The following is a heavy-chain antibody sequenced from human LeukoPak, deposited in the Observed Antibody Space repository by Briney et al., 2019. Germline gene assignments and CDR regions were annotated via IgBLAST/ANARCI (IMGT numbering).Heavy chain of an antibody. Sequence: GGSLRLSCAASGFTFSRYWMSWVRQAPEKGLEWVANIKQDGSEKYYVDSVKGRFTISSDSSKNALFLQMNSLRAEDTAMYFCARDGGGHEIDFWGQGTLVTVSS. D-gene: IGHD2-21*01. J-gene: IGHJ4*02. CDR3: ARDGGGHEIDF. V-gene: IGHV3-7*01. CDR1: GFTFSRYW. CDR2: IKQDGSEK.